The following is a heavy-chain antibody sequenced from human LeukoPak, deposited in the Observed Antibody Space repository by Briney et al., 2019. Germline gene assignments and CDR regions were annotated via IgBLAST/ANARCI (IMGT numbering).Heavy chain of an antibody. CDR3: ARHKAPTGGWFDP. V-gene: IGHV5-51*01. CDR2: IYPGDSDT. CDR1: GYIFTSYW. J-gene: IGHJ5*02. Sequence: PGXSLRLSCKGSGYIFTSYWIGWVRQMPGKGLEWMGIIYPGDSDTIYSPSFQGQVTISADKSISTAYLQWSSLKASDTAMYYCARHKAPTGGWFDPWGQGTLVTVSS. D-gene: IGHD1-1*01.